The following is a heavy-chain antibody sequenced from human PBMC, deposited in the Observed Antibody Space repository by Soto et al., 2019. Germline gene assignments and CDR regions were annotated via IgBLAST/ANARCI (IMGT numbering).Heavy chain of an antibody. J-gene: IGHJ5*01. Sequence: VQVLDSGGGLVQPGGSLRLSCAASGFPFSSTDMSWVRQAPGKGLEWVSTIDGSGGATYYADSVRGRFTISRDNSKNTVYLQMSSRRADDKAVYYCAKNSGWFNSWGQGTLVTVSS. V-gene: IGHV3-23*01. CDR3: AKNSGWFNS. CDR1: GFPFSSTD. CDR2: IDGSGGAT. D-gene: IGHD3-10*01.